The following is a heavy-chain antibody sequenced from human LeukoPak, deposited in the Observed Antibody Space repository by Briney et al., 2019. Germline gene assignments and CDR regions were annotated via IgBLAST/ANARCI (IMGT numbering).Heavy chain of an antibody. Sequence: ESGSALVKPTQTLTLTCTFSGFSLSTSGMRVSWIRQPPGKALEWLARIDWDDDKFYSTPLKTRLTISKDTSKNQVVLTTTNMDPVDTATYYCARAYSSGWPFNFDYWGQGTLVTVSS. V-gene: IGHV2-70*04. D-gene: IGHD6-19*01. CDR1: GFSLSTSGMR. CDR3: ARAYSSGWPFNFDY. CDR2: IDWDDDK. J-gene: IGHJ4*02.